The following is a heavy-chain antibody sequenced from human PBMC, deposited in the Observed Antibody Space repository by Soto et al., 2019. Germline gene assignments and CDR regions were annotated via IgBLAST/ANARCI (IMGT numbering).Heavy chain of an antibody. J-gene: IGHJ4*02. CDR2: IYYSGST. Sequence: PSETLSLTCTVSGGSISSYYWSWIRQPPGKGLEWIGYIYYSGSTNYNPSLKSRVTISVDTSKNQFSLKLSSVTAADTAVYYCARLLPPSTAFDYWGQGNLVTVSS. CDR1: GGSISSYY. CDR3: ARLLPPSTAFDY. V-gene: IGHV4-59*08. D-gene: IGHD2-2*01.